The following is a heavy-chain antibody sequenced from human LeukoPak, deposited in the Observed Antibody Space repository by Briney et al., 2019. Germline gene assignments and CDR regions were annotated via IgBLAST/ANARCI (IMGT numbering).Heavy chain of an antibody. CDR1: GASISSGSYY. V-gene: IGHV4-39*07. CDR3: ATFIAAATTGGDAFDI. J-gene: IGHJ3*02. Sequence: SETLSLTCTVSGASISSGSYYWGWIRQPPGKGLEWIGSIYHSGSTYYNPSLKSRVTISVDTSKNQFSLKLSSVTAADTAVYYCATFIAAATTGGDAFDIWGQGTMVTVSS. D-gene: IGHD6-13*01. CDR2: IYHSGST.